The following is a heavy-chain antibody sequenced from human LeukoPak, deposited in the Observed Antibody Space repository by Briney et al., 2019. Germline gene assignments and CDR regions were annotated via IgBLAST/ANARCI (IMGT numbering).Heavy chain of an antibody. CDR2: ISSSSSTI. Sequence: PGGSLRLSCAASGFTFSSHSTNWVRQAPGKGLEWVSYISSSSSTIYYADSGKGRFTISRDNAKNSLYLQMNSLRDEDTAVYYCAREGYDIHYGMDVWGQGTTVTVSS. D-gene: IGHD3-9*01. V-gene: IGHV3-48*02. CDR3: AREGYDIHYGMDV. J-gene: IGHJ6*02. CDR1: GFTFSSHS.